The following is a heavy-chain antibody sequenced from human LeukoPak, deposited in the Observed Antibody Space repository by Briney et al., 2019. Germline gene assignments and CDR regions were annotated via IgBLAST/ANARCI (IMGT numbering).Heavy chain of an antibody. J-gene: IGHJ4*02. Sequence: GASVKVSCKTSGYTFTDYYMHWVRQAPGQGLEWMGWINPKSGGTNYAQKFQGRVTMTRDTSISTAYMELSRLRSDDTAMYYCARDMHKAVTGRDYWGQGTLVTVSS. CDR1: GYTFTDYY. D-gene: IGHD6-19*01. CDR3: ARDMHKAVTGRDY. V-gene: IGHV1-2*02. CDR2: INPKSGGT.